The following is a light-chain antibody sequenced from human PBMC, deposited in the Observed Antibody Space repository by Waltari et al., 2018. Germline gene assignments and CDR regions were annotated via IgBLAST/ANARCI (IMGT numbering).Light chain of an antibody. V-gene: IGLV2-23*01. CDR2: EGS. CDR3: CSYAGSSTWV. Sequence: QPALPQPAPVPGSPGQSITISCPGTSRDVGGYNLVSWNQQNPGKAPKLMIYEGSKRPSGVSNRFSGSKSGNTASLTISGLQAEDEADYYCCSYAGSSTWVFGGGTKLTVL. CDR1: SRDVGGYNL. J-gene: IGLJ3*02.